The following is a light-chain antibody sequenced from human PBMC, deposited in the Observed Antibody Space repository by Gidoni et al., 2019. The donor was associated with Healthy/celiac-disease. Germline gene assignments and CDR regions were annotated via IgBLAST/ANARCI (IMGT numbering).Light chain of an antibody. CDR2: KAS. CDR3: QQYNSYLWT. CDR1: QSISSW. J-gene: IGKJ1*01. Sequence: IHMNQSPSTLSASVGDRVTITCRASQSISSWLAWYQQKPGKAPKLLIDKASSLESGVPSRFSGSGSGKEFTLTISRLQPDDFANYYCQQYNSYLWTFGQGTKVEIK. V-gene: IGKV1-5*03.